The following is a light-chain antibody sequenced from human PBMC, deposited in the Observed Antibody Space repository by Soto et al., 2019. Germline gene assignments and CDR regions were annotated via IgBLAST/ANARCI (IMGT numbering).Light chain of an antibody. CDR2: EVS. V-gene: IGLV2-14*01. CDR1: SNDVGAYKY. J-gene: IGLJ3*02. CDR3: SSYTSTSTL. Sequence: QSALTQPASVSGSPGQSITISCTGTSNDVGAYKYVSWYQQLPGKAPKLMIYEVSNRPSGVSNRFSGSKSGNTASLTISGLQAEDEADYHCSSYTSTSTLFGGGTKLTVL.